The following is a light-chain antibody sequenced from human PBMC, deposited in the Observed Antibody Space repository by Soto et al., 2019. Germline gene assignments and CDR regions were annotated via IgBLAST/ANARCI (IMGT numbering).Light chain of an antibody. CDR2: GAS. J-gene: IGKJ5*01. Sequence: EIVMTQSPATLSVSPGERATLSCRASQTVRNNYLAWYQQKPGQAPRLLIYGASSRAAGIPDRFSGSGSGTDFTLDISRLEPEDFAVYYCQEYENTPGTFGRGTRLEVK. CDR1: QTVRNNY. V-gene: IGKV3-20*01. CDR3: QEYENTPGT.